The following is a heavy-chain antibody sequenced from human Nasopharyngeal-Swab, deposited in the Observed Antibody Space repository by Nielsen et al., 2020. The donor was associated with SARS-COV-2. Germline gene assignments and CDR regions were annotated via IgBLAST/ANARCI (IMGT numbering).Heavy chain of an antibody. CDR1: GFTFSSYG. CDR2: ISYDGSNK. D-gene: IGHD5-24*01. V-gene: IGHV3-30*03. CDR3: ARDRGDGYNLYYFDY. J-gene: IGHJ4*02. Sequence: GGSLRLSCAASGFTFSSYGMHWVRQAPGKGLEWVAVISYDGSNKYYADSVKGRFTISRDNPKNTLYLQMNSLRAEDTAVYYCARDRGDGYNLYYFDYWGQGILVTVSS.